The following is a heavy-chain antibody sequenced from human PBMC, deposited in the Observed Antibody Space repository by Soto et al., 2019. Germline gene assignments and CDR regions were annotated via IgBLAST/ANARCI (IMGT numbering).Heavy chain of an antibody. CDR2: IDPSDSYT. CDR1: GYRFTKYW. J-gene: IGHJ4*02. CDR3: ARMTLVGVVVAGGFDY. D-gene: IGHD6-19*01. Sequence: EXLKISSNVSGYRFTKYWINWVRQMPGKGLEWMGRIDPSDSYTDYSPSFQGHVTISVDTSINTAYLQWSSLMASDTAIYYCARMTLVGVVVAGGFDYWGQGALVTVSS. V-gene: IGHV5-10-1*01.